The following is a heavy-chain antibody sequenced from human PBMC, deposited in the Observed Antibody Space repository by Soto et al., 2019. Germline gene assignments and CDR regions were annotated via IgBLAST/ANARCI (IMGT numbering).Heavy chain of an antibody. V-gene: IGHV3-21*01. J-gene: IGHJ4*02. CDR2: ISSSSSYI. Sequence: GGSLRLSCAASGFTFSSYSMNWVRQAPGKGLEWVSSISSSSSYIYYADSVKGRFTISRDNAKNSLYLQMNSLRAEDTAVYYCARGTRPRSYYDILTGPDYWGQGTLVTVSS. CDR3: ARGTRPRSYYDILTGPDY. CDR1: GFTFSSYS. D-gene: IGHD3-9*01.